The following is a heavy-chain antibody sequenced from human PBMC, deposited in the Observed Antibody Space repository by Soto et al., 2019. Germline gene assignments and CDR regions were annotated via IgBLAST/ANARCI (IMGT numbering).Heavy chain of an antibody. J-gene: IGHJ6*02. CDR2: IYHTGKT. V-gene: IGHV4-31*03. D-gene: IGHD6-6*01. Sequence: SETLSLTCTVSGDAIYIGGYYWTWIRQHPGKGLEWIGYIYHTGKTYYNPSLGSRVTMSVDTSKNQFSLKLASVTAADTAVYYCARRGGSSSGYYYYAMDVWGQGTTVTVSS. CDR1: GDAIYIGGYY. CDR3: ARRGGSSSGYYYYAMDV.